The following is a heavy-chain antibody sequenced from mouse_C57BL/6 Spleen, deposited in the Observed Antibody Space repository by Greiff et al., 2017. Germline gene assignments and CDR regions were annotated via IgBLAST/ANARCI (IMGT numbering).Heavy chain of an antibody. CDR3: ERDRDTMVVGDFDY. CDR2: ISDGGSYT. J-gene: IGHJ2*01. V-gene: IGHV5-4*01. D-gene: IGHD1-1*01. Sequence: EVKVVESGGGLVKPGGSLKLSCAASGFTFSSYAMSWVRQTPEKRLEWVATISDGGSYTYYPDNVKGRFTISRDNAKNNLYLQMSHLKSEDTAMYYCERDRDTMVVGDFDYWGQGTTLTVSS. CDR1: GFTFSSYA.